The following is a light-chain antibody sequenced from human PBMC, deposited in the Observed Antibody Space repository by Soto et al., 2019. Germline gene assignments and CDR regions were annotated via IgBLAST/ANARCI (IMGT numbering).Light chain of an antibody. V-gene: IGLV2-14*01. CDR2: EVS. CDR1: SSDVGGYNY. CDR3: SAYTSISTVV. J-gene: IGLJ2*01. Sequence: QSALTQPASVSGSPGQSITIACTGTSSDVGGYNYVSWYQQHPGKAPKLMIYEVSNRPSGVSNRFSGSKSGNTASLTISGLQAEDEAVYYCSAYTSISTVVLCGGTKLTVL.